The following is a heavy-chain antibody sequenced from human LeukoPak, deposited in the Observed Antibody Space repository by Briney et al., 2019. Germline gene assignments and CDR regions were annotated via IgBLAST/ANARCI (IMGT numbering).Heavy chain of an antibody. CDR3: ARDPGAGTHWFDP. CDR2: ISASGST. D-gene: IGHD6-19*01. V-gene: IGHV4-4*07. J-gene: IGHJ5*02. CDR1: GGSINTYY. Sequence: SETLSLTCTVSGGSINTYYWSWIRQPAGKGLEWIGRISASGSTRYNPSLKSRVTMSVDTSKNQFSLKLNSVTATDTAVYYCARDPGAGTHWFDPWGQGTLVTVSS.